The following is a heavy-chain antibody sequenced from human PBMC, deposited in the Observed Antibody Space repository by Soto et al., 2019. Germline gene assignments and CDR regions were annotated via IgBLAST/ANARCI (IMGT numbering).Heavy chain of an antibody. CDR2: IYYSGST. CDR3: ARAHYYGSGSYVHYGMDV. V-gene: IGHV4-59*01. CDR1: GGSLSSYY. D-gene: IGHD3-10*01. J-gene: IGHJ6*02. Sequence: SETLSLTCTVSGGSLSSYYWSWIRQPPGKGLEWIGYIYYSGSTNNNPSLKSRVTISVDTSKNQFSLKLRSVTAADTAVYYCARAHYYGSGSYVHYGMDVWGQGTTVTVSS.